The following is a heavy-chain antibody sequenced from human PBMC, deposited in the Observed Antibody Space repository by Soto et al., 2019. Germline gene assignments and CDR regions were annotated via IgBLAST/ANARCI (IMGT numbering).Heavy chain of an antibody. CDR2: ISAYNGNT. Sequence: ASVKVSCKASGYTFISYGITWVRQAPGQGLEWMGYISAYNGNTNYAQKLQGRLTMTTDTSTSTAYMELRSLRSEDTAVYYCARGITLPTPLDYWGQGTLVTVSS. D-gene: IGHD1-20*01. V-gene: IGHV1-18*01. CDR3: ARGITLPTPLDY. CDR1: GYTFISYG. J-gene: IGHJ4*02.